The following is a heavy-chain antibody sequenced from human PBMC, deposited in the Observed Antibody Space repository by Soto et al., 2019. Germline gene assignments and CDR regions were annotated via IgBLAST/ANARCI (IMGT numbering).Heavy chain of an antibody. D-gene: IGHD6-19*01. Sequence: QVQLVQSGAEVKKPGSSVKVSCKASGGTFSSYAISWVRQAPGQGLEWMGGIIPIFGTANYAQKFQGRVTITADEATRTAYMELSSLRSEDTAVYYCARTVQGLAESPHGYYFDYWGQGTLVTVSS. V-gene: IGHV1-69*01. J-gene: IGHJ4*02. CDR3: ARTVQGLAESPHGYYFDY. CDR1: GGTFSSYA. CDR2: IIPIFGTA.